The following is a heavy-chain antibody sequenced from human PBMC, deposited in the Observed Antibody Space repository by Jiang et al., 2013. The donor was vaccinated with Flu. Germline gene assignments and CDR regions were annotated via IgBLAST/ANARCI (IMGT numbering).Heavy chain of an antibody. D-gene: IGHD3-10*01. CDR1: GFTFSSYA. J-gene: IGHJ6*02. CDR2: ISYDGSNK. Sequence: RLSCAASGFTFSSYAMHWVRQAPGKGLEWVAVISYDGSNKYYADSVKGRFTISRDNSKNTLYLQMNSLRAEDTAVYYCARGGMGAWFGELLWRDYYYYYGMDVWGQGTTVTVSS. CDR3: ARGGMGAWFGELLWRDYYYYYGMDV. V-gene: IGHV3-30-3*01.